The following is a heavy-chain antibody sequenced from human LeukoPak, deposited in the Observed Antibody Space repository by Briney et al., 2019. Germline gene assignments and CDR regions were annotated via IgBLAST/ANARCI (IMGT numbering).Heavy chain of an antibody. CDR1: GFTFSNYG. D-gene: IGHD4-17*01. Sequence: GGSLRLSCAASGFTFSNYGMHWVRQAPGRGLEWVAVISYDGTNTYYADSVKGRFTISRDNSKNTLYLQMNSLRAEYTAVYYCAKDPSGLYGDLDYWGQGTLVTISS. V-gene: IGHV3-30*18. J-gene: IGHJ4*02. CDR2: ISYDGTNT. CDR3: AKDPSGLYGDLDY.